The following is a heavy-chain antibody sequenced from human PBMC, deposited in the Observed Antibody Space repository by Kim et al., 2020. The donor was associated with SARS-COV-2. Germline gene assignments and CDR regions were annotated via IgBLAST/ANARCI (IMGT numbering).Heavy chain of an antibody. CDR3: ARHGSVATIKVSYYYGMDV. V-gene: IGHV4-59*08. D-gene: IGHD5-12*01. CDR1: GGSISSYY. J-gene: IGHJ6*02. Sequence: SETLSLTCTVSGGSISSYYWSWIRQPPGKGLEWIGYIYYSGSTNYNPSLKSRVTISVDTSKNQFSLKLSSVTAADTAVYYCARHGSVATIKVSYYYGMDVWGQGTTGTVSS. CDR2: IYYSGST.